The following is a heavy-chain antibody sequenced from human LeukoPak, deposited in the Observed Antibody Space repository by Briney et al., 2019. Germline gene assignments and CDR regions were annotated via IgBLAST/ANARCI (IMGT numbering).Heavy chain of an antibody. Sequence: GGSLRLYCAASGFTFSDYYMSWIRQAPGKGLEWVSYISSSGSTIYYADSVKGRFTISRDNAKNSLYLQMNSLRAEGTAVYYCARVPTGHYDSSGYYYETLPNWFDPWGQGTLVTVSS. CDR1: GFTFSDYY. CDR3: ARVPTGHYDSSGYYYETLPNWFDP. J-gene: IGHJ5*02. CDR2: ISSSGSTI. D-gene: IGHD3-22*01. V-gene: IGHV3-11*01.